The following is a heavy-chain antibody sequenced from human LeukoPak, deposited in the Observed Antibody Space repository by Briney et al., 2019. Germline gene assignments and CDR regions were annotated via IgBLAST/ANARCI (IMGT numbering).Heavy chain of an antibody. J-gene: IGHJ4*02. CDR2: IWHDESYI. CDR3: AKVVQYTASTGTGLDY. CDR1: GFTFSYYG. Sequence: GGSLRLPRAASGFTFSYYGMHWVRQAPGKGLDWVAVIWHDESYIYYADSVKGRFTISRDNSKNTVYLQMNSLRVEDTAIYYCAKVVQYTASTGTGLDYWGQGTLVTVST. D-gene: IGHD6-13*01. V-gene: IGHV3-33*06.